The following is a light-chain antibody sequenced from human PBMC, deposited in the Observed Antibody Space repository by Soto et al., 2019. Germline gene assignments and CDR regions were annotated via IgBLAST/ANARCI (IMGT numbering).Light chain of an antibody. CDR1: QSVSGS. CDR3: QEATFWPA. J-gene: IGKJ4*01. CDR2: DAS. V-gene: IGKV3-11*01. Sequence: IALSLAPGTLSLSPEERATLSCRASQSVSGSLGWYQQKPGQAPRLIIYDASVRATGIPARFSGSGPGTDFTLTISSLEPEDFAVYYCQEATFWPAFGGGTKVDIK.